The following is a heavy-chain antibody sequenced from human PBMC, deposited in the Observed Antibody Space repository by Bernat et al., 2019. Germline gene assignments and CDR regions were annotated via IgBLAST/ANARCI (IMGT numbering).Heavy chain of an antibody. CDR3: ARDTAVAGNDAFDI. CDR1: GFTFSSYA. V-gene: IGHV3-23*04. Sequence: EVQLVESGGGLVQPGGSLRLSCASSGFTFSSYAMSCVRHAPGKRLEWVSAISGSGGSTSYAESVKGLFTITRDNSKNTLYLQMNSLRAEDTAVYYCARDTAVAGNDAFDIWGQGTMVTVSS. CDR2: ISGSGGST. D-gene: IGHD6-19*01. J-gene: IGHJ3*02.